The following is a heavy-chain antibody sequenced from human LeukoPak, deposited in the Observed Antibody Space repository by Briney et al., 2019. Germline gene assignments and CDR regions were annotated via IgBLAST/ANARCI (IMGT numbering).Heavy chain of an antibody. CDR2: IVRVSGTA. J-gene: IGHJ5*02. CDR3: ARDQGEGYKRRWFDP. V-gene: IGHV1-69*13. D-gene: IGHD5-24*01. Sequence: SVKVSCKVSGGTFSSYAVSWLRQAPGQGLEWMGGIVRVSGTADYAQKFQGRVTIFADETTTTAYMELSSLRSEDTAVYYCARDQGEGYKRRWFDPWGPGTLVIVSS. CDR1: GGTFSSYA.